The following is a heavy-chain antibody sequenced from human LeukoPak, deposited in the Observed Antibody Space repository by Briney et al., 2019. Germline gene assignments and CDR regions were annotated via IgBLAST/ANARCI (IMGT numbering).Heavy chain of an antibody. CDR2: IIPIFGTA. CDR3: ANYYYDSSGYSN. J-gene: IGHJ4*02. CDR1: GYTFTSYG. V-gene: IGHV1-69*05. Sequence: SVKVSCKASGYTFTSYGISWVRQAPGQGLEWMGGIIPIFGTANYAQKFQGRVTITTDESTSTAYMELSSLRSEDTAVYYCANYYYDSSGYSNWGQGTLVTVSS. D-gene: IGHD3-22*01.